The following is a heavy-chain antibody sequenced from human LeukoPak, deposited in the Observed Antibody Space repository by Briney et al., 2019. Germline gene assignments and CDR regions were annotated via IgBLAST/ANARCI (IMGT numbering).Heavy chain of an antibody. D-gene: IGHD6-13*01. CDR3: AKVGDSWDFDY. Sequence: PGGSLRLSCATSGFTFSSYAMHWVRQAPGKGLEWVALISYDGSNKYYVDSVKGRFTISRDNSKNTLFLQMNSLRGEDTAIYYCAKVGDSWDFDYWGQGTLVTVSS. CDR1: GFTFSSYA. CDR2: ISYDGSNK. J-gene: IGHJ4*02. V-gene: IGHV3-30*18.